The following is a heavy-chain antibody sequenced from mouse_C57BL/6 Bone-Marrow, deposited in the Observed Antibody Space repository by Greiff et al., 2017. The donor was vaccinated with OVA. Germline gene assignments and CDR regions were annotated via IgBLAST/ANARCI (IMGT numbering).Heavy chain of an antibody. V-gene: IGHV5-4*01. CDR3: ARLGDY. J-gene: IGHJ2*01. D-gene: IGHD4-1*01. CDR1: GFTFSSYA. Sequence: EVQVVESGGGLVKPGGSLKLSCAASGFTFSSYAMSSVRQTPEKRLEWVATISDGGSYTYYPDNVKGRFTISRDNAKNNLYLQMSHLKSEDTAMYYCARLGDYWGQGTTLTVSS. CDR2: ISDGGSYT.